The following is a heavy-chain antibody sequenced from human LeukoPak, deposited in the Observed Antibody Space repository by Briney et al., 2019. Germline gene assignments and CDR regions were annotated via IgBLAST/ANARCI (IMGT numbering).Heavy chain of an antibody. D-gene: IGHD3-10*01. J-gene: IGHJ4*02. Sequence: ASVKVSCKASGYTFTSYAFSWVRQAPGQGLEWMGWINTNNGNTNYVQRLQGRVTMTTDTSTSTAYMELRSLRSDDTAVYYCAREREETYGSGSYTFDHWGQGTLVTVSS. V-gene: IGHV1-18*01. CDR3: AREREETYGSGSYTFDH. CDR2: INTNNGNT. CDR1: GYTFTSYA.